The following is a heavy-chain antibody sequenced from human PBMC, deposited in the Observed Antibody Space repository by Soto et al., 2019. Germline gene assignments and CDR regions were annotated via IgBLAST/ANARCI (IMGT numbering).Heavy chain of an antibody. CDR3: GRGLDDFWSGYYYYYYGMDV. J-gene: IGHJ6*02. V-gene: IGHV4-34*01. CDR2: INHSGST. CDR1: GGSFSGYY. Sequence: PSETLSLTCAVYGGSFSGYYWSWIRQPPGKGLEWIGEINHSGSTNYNPSLKSRVTISIDTSKNQFSLKLSSVTAADTAVYYCGRGLDDFWSGYYYYYYGMDVWGQGTTVNVSS. D-gene: IGHD3-3*01.